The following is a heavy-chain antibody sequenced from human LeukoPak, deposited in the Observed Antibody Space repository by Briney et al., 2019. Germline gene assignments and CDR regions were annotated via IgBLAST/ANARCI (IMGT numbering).Heavy chain of an antibody. CDR1: GGSISTYY. J-gene: IGHJ4*02. D-gene: IGHD3-22*01. V-gene: IGHV4-59*01. Sequence: SETLSLTCTVSGGSISTYYWSWIRQPPGKGLEWIGYIYYTGSTNYNPSLKSRVTISVDTSKNQFSLKLSSVTAADTAVYYCARALYYYDSSGYDWGQGTLVTVSS. CDR3: ARALYYYDSSGYD. CDR2: IYYTGST.